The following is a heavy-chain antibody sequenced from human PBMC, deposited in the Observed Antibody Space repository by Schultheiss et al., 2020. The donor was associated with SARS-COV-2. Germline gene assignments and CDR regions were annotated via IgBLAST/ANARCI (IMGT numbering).Heavy chain of an antibody. J-gene: IGHJ5*02. D-gene: IGHD3-10*01. Sequence: SQTLSLTCAVYGGSFSGYYWSWIRQPPGKGLEWIGEINHSGSTNYNPSLKSRVTISVDTSKNQFSLKLSSVTAADTAVYYCARREYGSGTPVSWGQGTLVTVSS. V-gene: IGHV4-34*01. CDR1: GGSFSGYY. CDR2: INHSGST. CDR3: ARREYGSGTPVS.